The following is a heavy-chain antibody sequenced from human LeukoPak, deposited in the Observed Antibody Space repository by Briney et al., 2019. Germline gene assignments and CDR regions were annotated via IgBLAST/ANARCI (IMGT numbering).Heavy chain of an antibody. D-gene: IGHD6-13*01. CDR3: ARWDGYSSSPDY. Sequence: ASVKVSCKASGGTFSSYAISWVRQAPGQGLEWMGWINPNSGDTGYAQRFQGRVTMTRDTSIRTIYMEIYMELTRLRFDDTALYYCARWDGYSSSPDYWGQGTLVTVSS. CDR2: INPNSGDT. J-gene: IGHJ4*02. CDR1: GGTFSSYA. V-gene: IGHV1-2*02.